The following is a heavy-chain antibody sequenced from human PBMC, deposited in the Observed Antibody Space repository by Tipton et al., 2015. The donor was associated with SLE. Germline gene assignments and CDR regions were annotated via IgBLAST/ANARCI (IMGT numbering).Heavy chain of an antibody. CDR2: INAGSGDA. CDR3: ARNWMAAFDS. D-gene: IGHD5-24*01. V-gene: IGHV1-3*01. CDR1: GYTFTDYP. J-gene: IGHJ5*01. Sequence: QVQLVQSGAEVKKPGASVKISCKASGYTFTDYPIHWVRQDPGHGLEWMGWINAGSGDAKYSQKFQGRVTITRDTSATTAYLELTSLRSEDTAVYYCARNWMAAFDSWGQGSLVTVSS.